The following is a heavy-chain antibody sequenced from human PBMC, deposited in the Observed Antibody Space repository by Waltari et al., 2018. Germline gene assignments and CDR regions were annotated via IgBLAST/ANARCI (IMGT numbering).Heavy chain of an antibody. CDR3: AGYWVLLRTGHFDY. CDR1: GGSISSSSYY. D-gene: IGHD1-26*01. V-gene: IGHV4-39*07. CDR2: IYYSRGS. Sequence: QLQLQESGPGLVKPSETLSLTCTVSGGSISSSSYYWGWIRQPPGKGLGWIGSIYYSRGSYYNPSPKSRVTISVDTSKNQFSRKLRSAAAADTAVDYWAGYWVLLRTGHFDYWGQGTLVTVSS. J-gene: IGHJ4*02.